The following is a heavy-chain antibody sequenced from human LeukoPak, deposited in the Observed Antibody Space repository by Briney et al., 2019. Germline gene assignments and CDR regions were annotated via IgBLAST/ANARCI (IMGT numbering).Heavy chain of an antibody. D-gene: IGHD1-26*01. Sequence: ASVKVSCNVSEYRLNEVSLYWVRQAPGKGLEWMGGFDQESGQTLYAQKFQGRVSMTEDTSINTAYMELSSLRSEDTAVYYCARDRSGSYTAFDYWGQGTLVTVSS. V-gene: IGHV1-24*01. J-gene: IGHJ4*02. CDR2: FDQESGQT. CDR3: ARDRSGSYTAFDY. CDR1: EYRLNEVS.